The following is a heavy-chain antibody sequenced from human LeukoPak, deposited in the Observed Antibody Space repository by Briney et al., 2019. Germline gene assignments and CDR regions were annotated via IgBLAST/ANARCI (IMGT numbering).Heavy chain of an antibody. J-gene: IGHJ4*02. Sequence: PGGSLRLSCVASGFTFSYYGMHWARQAPGKGLEWVAFIRYDGSNEYYAESVKGRFTISRDNSKNTLYLQMNSLRVEDTAAYYCAKTEGKYQLANIPDSWGQGTLVTVSS. CDR2: IRYDGSNE. D-gene: IGHD2-2*01. CDR1: GFTFSYYG. V-gene: IGHV3-30*02. CDR3: AKTEGKYQLANIPDS.